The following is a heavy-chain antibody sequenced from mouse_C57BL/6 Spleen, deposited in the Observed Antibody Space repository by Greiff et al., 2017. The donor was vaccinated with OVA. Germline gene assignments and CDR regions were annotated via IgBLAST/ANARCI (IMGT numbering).Heavy chain of an antibody. J-gene: IGHJ2*01. D-gene: IGHD3-2*02. CDR2: IRNKANGYTT. Sequence: EVQRVESGGGLVQPGGSLSLSCAASGFTFTDYYMSWVRQPPGKALEWLGFIRNKANGYTTEYSASVKGRFTISRDNSQSILYLQMNALRAEDSATYYCAREVSSGYFDYWGQGTTLTVSS. CDR3: AREVSSGYFDY. V-gene: IGHV7-3*01. CDR1: GFTFTDYY.